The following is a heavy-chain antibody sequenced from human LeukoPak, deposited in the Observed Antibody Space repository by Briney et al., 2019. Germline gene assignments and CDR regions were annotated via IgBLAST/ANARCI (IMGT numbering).Heavy chain of an antibody. J-gene: IGHJ4*02. D-gene: IGHD6-13*01. V-gene: IGHV4-39*01. CDR3: ARQGVATNQLDY. CDR2: IYYSGST. Sequence: SETLSLTCTVSGGSMSSSSYYWGWIRQPPGKGLEWIGSIYYSGSTYYNPSLKSRVTISVDTSKNQFSLKLSSVTAADTAVYYCARQGVATNQLDYWGQGTLVTVSS. CDR1: GGSMSSSSYY.